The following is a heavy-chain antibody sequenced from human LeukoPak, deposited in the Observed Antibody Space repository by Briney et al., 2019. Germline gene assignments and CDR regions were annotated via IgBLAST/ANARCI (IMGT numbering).Heavy chain of an antibody. V-gene: IGHV3-21*01. J-gene: IGHJ3*02. CDR2: ISSSSYI. CDR3: ARDLSWLGYDSSGYYSDAFDI. D-gene: IGHD3-22*01. CDR1: GFTFSSYS. Sequence: NTGGSLRLSCAASGFTFSSYSMNWVRQAPGKGLEWVSSISSSSYIYYADSVKGRFTISRDNAKNSLYLQMNSLRAEDTAVYYCARDLSWLGYDSSGYYSDAFDIWGLGTMVTVSS.